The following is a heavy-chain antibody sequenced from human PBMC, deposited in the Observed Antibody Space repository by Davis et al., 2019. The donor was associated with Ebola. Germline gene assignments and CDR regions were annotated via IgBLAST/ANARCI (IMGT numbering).Heavy chain of an antibody. CDR1: GYTFTGYY. J-gene: IGHJ4*02. CDR2: INPNSGGT. D-gene: IGHD6-13*01. CDR3: ATEPRGSSWSFDY. Sequence: ASVKVSCKASGYTFTGYYMHWVRQAPGQGLEWMGWINPNSGGTNYAQKFQGRVTMTRDTSISTAYMELSRLRSDDTAVYYCATEPRGSSWSFDYWGQGTLVTVSS. V-gene: IGHV1-2*02.